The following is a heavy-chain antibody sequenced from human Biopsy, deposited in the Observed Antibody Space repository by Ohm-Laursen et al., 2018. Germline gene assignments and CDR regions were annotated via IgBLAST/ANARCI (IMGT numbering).Heavy chain of an antibody. D-gene: IGHD4-17*01. V-gene: IGHV3-30*18. CDR3: AKDRWERNLHYGGGVDL. CDR1: GFSFSSYG. J-gene: IGHJ6*02. Sequence: SLRPSCAASGFSFSSYGMHWVRQAPGKGLEWVALISYGGNDEYYADSVEGRFTISRDNSKNTVLLQMNSLRAEDTALYYCAKDRWERNLHYGGGVDLWGQGTTVTVSS. CDR2: ISYGGNDE.